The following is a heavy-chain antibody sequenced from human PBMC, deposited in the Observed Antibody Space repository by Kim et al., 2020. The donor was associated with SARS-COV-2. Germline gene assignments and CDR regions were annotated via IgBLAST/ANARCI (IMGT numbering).Heavy chain of an antibody. J-gene: IGHJ5*02. V-gene: IGHV1-3*01. CDR2: INPDRGDT. CDR3: ARNLGYCLISWCCFDP. D-gene: IGHD2-15*01. CDR1: GYTFPNFA. Sequence: ASVKVSCKASGYTFPNFAVHWVRQAPGQSLEWMGWINPDRGDTRYSQKFKGRVTITTDISAATAYMELTSLTSEDTAGYYCARNLGYCLISWCCFDPWGQGNLVTVSS.